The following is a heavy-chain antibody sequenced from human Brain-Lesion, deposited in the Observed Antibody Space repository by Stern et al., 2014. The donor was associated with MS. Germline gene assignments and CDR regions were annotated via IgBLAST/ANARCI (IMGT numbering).Heavy chain of an antibody. CDR3: AKDRQYLTYFFDH. J-gene: IGHJ5*02. CDR1: GFTFRSCA. Sequence: VQLVESGGGVVQPGRPLRLSCVASGFTFRSCALHWVRPAPGKGRVGVAGVSYDGSNKYYADSVKGRFTISRDNSQNTLYMQMSSLRPEDTAVYYCAKDRQYLTYFFDHWGQGSLVTVSS. CDR2: VSYDGSNK. V-gene: IGHV3-30*18. D-gene: IGHD2/OR15-2a*01.